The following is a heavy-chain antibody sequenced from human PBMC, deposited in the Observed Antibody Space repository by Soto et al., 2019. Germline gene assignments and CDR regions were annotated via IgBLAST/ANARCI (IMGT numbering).Heavy chain of an antibody. D-gene: IGHD2-15*01. Sequence: GGSLRLSCAASGFTVSNYAMSWVRQAPGEGLEWVSTISGTGGNTFNADSVRGRFTISRDNSKGTLYLQMNSLRAEDTAVYYCVRVGGGNVRNAVDSWGQGTRV. CDR2: ISGTGGNT. V-gene: IGHV3-23*01. J-gene: IGHJ3*02. CDR3: VRVGGGNVRNAVDS. CDR1: GFTVSNYA.